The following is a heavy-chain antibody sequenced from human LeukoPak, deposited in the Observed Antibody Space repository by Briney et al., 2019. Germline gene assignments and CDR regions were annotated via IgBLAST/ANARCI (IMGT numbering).Heavy chain of an antibody. J-gene: IGHJ5*02. D-gene: IGHD3-16*02. CDR2: IYHSGST. CDR3: ARENEYVWGSYRPDNSWFDP. V-gene: IGHV4-38-2*02. CDR1: GYSISSGYY. Sequence: PSETLSLTCTVSGYSISSGYYWGWIRQPPGKGLEWIGSIYHSGSTYYNPSLKSRVTISVDTSKNQFSLKLNSVTAADTAVYYCARENEYVWGSYRPDNSWFDPWGQGTLVTVSS.